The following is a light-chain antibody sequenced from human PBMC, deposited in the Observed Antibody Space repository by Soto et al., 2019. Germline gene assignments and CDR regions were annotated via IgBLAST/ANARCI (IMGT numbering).Light chain of an antibody. CDR1: QTISSW. CDR2: KAS. V-gene: IGKV1-5*03. Sequence: SVRAIVTRTYRASQTISSWLAWYQQKPGKAPKLLIYKASTLKSGVPSRFSGNGSGTEFTRTVVCLQPDDRATDYCQRYIRYSEGFAQGTKVDNK. J-gene: IGKJ1*01. CDR3: QRYIRYSEG.